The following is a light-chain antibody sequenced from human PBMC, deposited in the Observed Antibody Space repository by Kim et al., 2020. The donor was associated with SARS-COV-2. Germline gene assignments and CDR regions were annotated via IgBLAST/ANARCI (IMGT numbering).Light chain of an antibody. Sequence: VSPGERATPSCRASQSVGNSFAWYQQKPGQAPRLLIYDAFSRATGIPARFSGSGSGTDFTLTISSLEPEDFAVYYCQQRGNWPLTFGQGTKVDIK. J-gene: IGKJ1*01. CDR3: QQRGNWPLT. V-gene: IGKV3-11*01. CDR1: QSVGNS. CDR2: DAF.